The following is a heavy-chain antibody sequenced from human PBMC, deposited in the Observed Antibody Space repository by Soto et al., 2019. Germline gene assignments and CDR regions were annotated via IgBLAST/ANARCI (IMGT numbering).Heavy chain of an antibody. CDR2: VGSDGGST. Sequence: GGSLSLSCAASEFTFTSYAMSWVRQAPGKGLEWVSAVGSDGGSTYYADSVRGRFTVSRDNSQNTLYLQMNNLRAEDTAVYYCAKDVCGSGTFCHFDYWGQGTLVTVAS. CDR1: EFTFTSYA. CDR3: AKDVCGSGTFCHFDY. V-gene: IGHV3-23*01. D-gene: IGHD3-10*01. J-gene: IGHJ4*02.